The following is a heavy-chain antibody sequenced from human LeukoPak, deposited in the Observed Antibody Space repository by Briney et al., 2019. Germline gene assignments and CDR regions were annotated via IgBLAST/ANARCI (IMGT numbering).Heavy chain of an antibody. CDR3: ARVGGYSYGHLYYFDY. J-gene: IGHJ4*02. D-gene: IGHD5-18*01. CDR2: LGISGDYA. CDR1: GFTLSSYA. V-gene: IGHV3-23*01. Sequence: PGGSLRLSCVASGFTLSSYAVSWVRQAPGKGLQWVSSLGISGDYAWYADSVKGRFTISRDNSKNTLYLQMNSLRAEDTAVYYCARVGGYSYGHLYYFDYWGQGTLVTVSS.